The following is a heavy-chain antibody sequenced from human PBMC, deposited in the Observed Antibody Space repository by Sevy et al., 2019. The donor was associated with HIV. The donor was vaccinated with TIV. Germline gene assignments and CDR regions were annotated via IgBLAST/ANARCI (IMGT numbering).Heavy chain of an antibody. V-gene: IGHV3-7*03. CDR2: IKQDGSEK. D-gene: IGHD2-15*01. Sequence: GGSLRLSCAASGFTFSSYWMSWVRQAPGKGLEWVANIKQDGSEKYYVDSVKGRFTISRDNAKNSLYLQMNSLRAEDTAVYYCARFPNKYCSGGSCYSGGWFDPWGQGTLVTVSS. J-gene: IGHJ5*02. CDR3: ARFPNKYCSGGSCYSGGWFDP. CDR1: GFTFSSYW.